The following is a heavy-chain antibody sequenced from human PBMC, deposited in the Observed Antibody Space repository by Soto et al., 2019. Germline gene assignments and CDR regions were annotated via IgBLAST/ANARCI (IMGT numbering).Heavy chain of an antibody. J-gene: IGHJ3*01. CDR1: GYTFTNYG. D-gene: IGHD2-21*02. Sequence: VASVKVSCKASGYTFTNYGISWVRQAPGQGLEWMGWISGYNGNTNYAQKLRGRVTMTTDTSTSTAYMELRSLRSDDTAVYYCARDLAYCGGDCYRDTFDLWGQGTMVTVSS. CDR3: ARDLAYCGGDCYRDTFDL. V-gene: IGHV1-18*01. CDR2: ISGYNGNT.